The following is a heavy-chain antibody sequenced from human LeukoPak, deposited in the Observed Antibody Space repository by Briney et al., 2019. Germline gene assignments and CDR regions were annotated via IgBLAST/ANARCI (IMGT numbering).Heavy chain of an antibody. V-gene: IGHV3-23*01. J-gene: IGHJ4*02. CDR3: ARDGPFIDY. CDR1: GFSFNSYA. CDR2: VSGRGERT. D-gene: IGHD2/OR15-2a*01. Sequence: GGSLRLSCAASGFSFNSYAMSWVRQAPGKGLEWVSAVSGRGERTYYADFVQGRFSISRDNSKDTVYLQMNSLRAEDTAVYYCARDGPFIDYWGQGTLVTVSS.